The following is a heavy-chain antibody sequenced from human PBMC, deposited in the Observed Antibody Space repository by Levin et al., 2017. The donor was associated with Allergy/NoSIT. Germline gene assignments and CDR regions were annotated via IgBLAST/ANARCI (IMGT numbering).Heavy chain of an antibody. D-gene: IGHD3-16*01. J-gene: IGHJ4*02. CDR1: GFTFSNYA. V-gene: IGHV3-23*01. CDR2: VGSGGGAT. Sequence: PGGSLRLSCAASGFTFSNYAMSWVRQAPGKGLEWVSAVGSGGGATYYADSVKGRFTISRDNSKNTLYLQMNSLTAADTARYYCTNPTGEWGQGTLVTVSS. CDR3: TNPTGE.